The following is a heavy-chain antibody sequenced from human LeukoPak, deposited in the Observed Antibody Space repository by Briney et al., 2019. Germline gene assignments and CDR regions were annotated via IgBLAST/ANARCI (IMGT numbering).Heavy chain of an antibody. J-gene: IGHJ4*02. Sequence: SETLSLTCSTSGGSFSNYYWNWVRQPPGKSLEWISCVYYTGSTVYNPSLRSSLALSIDTSNNQFLLKQNYIPAADTAVYFCARSGDTDYSTGFDHWGQGILVTVSS. V-gene: IGHV4-59*08. CDR2: VYYTGST. CDR1: GGSFSNYY. D-gene: IGHD5-18*01. CDR3: ARSGDTDYSTGFDH.